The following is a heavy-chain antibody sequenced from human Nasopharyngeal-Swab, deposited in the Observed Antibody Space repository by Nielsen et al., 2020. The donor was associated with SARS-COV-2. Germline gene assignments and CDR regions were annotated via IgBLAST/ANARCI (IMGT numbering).Heavy chain of an antibody. CDR3: ASSSSEKRGHDS. V-gene: IGHV4-4*02. CDR2: TSPYGGT. D-gene: IGHD6-6*01. Sequence: SETLSLTCAVSGRPISGTDWWSWVRQPPGKGLEWIGETSPYGGTNYNPSLKSRVIVSVDRSKNQFSLSLNSVTAADTAVYYCASSSSEKRGHDSWGQGTLVTVSS. CDR1: GRPISGTDW. J-gene: IGHJ4*02.